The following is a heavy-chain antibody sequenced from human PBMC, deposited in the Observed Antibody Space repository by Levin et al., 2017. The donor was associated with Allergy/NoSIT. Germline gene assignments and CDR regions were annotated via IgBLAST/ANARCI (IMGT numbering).Heavy chain of an antibody. CDR2: ISYHGNFK. CDR3: AKVVKEVDFWGAHLYYHYYGMDV. Sequence: GESLKISCAASGFTLSTHGMHWVRQAPGKGLEWVALISYHGNFKYYADSVRGRFTISRDNSNNTLYLQMNSLRPEDTAVYYCAKVVKEVDFWGAHLYYHYYGMDVWGLGTPVIVSS. J-gene: IGHJ6*02. V-gene: IGHV3-30*18. CDR1: GFTLSTHG. D-gene: IGHD3-3*01.